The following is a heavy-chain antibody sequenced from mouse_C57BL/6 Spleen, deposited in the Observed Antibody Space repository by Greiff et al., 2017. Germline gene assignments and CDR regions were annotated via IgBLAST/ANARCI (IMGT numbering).Heavy chain of an antibody. CDR3: ARSPITTVGATDFDY. V-gene: IGHV1-81*01. J-gene: IGHJ2*01. CDR1: GYTFTSYG. Sequence: VQLQQSGAELARPGASVKLSCKASGYTFTSYGISWVKQRTGQGLEWIGKIYPRSGNTYYNEKFKGKATLTADKSSSTAYMELRSLTSEDSAVYFCARSPITTVGATDFDYWGQGTTLTVSS. CDR2: IYPRSGNT. D-gene: IGHD1-1*01.